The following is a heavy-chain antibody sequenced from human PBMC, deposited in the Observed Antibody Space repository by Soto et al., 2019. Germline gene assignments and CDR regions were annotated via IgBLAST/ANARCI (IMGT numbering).Heavy chain of an antibody. Sequence: ASVKVSCKASGYTFTSYDINWVRQATGQGLEWMGWMNPNSGNTGYAQKFQGRVTMTRNTSISTAYMELSSLRSEDTAVYYCARGTEVCSSTSCPTGYYYYYYMDVWGKGTTVTVSS. CDR3: ARGTEVCSSTSCPTGYYYYYYMDV. CDR1: GYTFTSYD. CDR2: MNPNSGNT. V-gene: IGHV1-8*02. J-gene: IGHJ6*03. D-gene: IGHD2-2*01.